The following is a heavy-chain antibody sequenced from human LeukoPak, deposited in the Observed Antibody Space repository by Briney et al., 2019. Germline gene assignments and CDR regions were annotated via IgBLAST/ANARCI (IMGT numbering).Heavy chain of an antibody. V-gene: IGHV3-7*01. CDR3: ARELNGYGYYFFDY. CDR1: GFTFSSYW. Sequence: GGSPRLSCAASGFTFSSYWMSWVRQAPGKGLEWVANIKQDGSEKYYVDSVKGRFTISRDNAKNSLYLQMNGLGAEDTAVYYCARELNGYGYYFFDYWGPGTLVTVSS. D-gene: IGHD3-16*01. J-gene: IGHJ4*02. CDR2: IKQDGSEK.